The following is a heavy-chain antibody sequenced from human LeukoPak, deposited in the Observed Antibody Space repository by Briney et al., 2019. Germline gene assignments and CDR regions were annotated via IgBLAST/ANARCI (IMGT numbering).Heavy chain of an antibody. CDR2: ISYDGSNK. V-gene: IGHV3-30*14. CDR3: ARDMGQLGFDY. CDR1: GFTFSSYA. D-gene: IGHD2-2*01. J-gene: IGHJ4*02. Sequence: PGGSLRLSCAASGFTFSSYAMHWVRQAPGKGLEWVAVISYDGSNKYYADSVKGRFTVSRDNSKNTLYLQMNSLRAEDTAVYYCARDMGQLGFDYWGQGTLVTVSS.